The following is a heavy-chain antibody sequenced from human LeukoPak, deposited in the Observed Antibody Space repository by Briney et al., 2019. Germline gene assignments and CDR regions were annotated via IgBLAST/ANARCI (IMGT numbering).Heavy chain of an antibody. Sequence: SGSLSLTCAVPGYSISSGYYWGWIRQPPGKGRGGIGSIYHSGSTYYNPSLKRRVSISVDTSKNHFSLKLSSVTAADTAVYYCARDRIYGSGSYFYYGMDVWGKGTTVTVSS. V-gene: IGHV4-38-2*02. CDR1: GYSISSGYY. J-gene: IGHJ6*04. CDR3: ARDRIYGSGSYFYYGMDV. D-gene: IGHD3-10*01. CDR2: IYHSGST.